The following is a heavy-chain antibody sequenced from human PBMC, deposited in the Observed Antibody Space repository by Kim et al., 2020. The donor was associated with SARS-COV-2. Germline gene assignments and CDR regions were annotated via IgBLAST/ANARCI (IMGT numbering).Heavy chain of an antibody. V-gene: IGHV1-3*01. J-gene: IGHJ5*02. CDR3: ARDPSATGFHFDP. D-gene: IGHD3-9*01. Sequence: YSRRFQGRVTVTRETAANTAYMEMSSMTSEDTAVYYCARDPSATGFHFDPWGQGTLVSVSS.